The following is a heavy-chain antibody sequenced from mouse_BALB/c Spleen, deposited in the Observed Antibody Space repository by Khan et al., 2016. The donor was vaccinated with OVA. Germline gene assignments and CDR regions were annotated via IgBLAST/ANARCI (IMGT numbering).Heavy chain of an antibody. CDR2: ISPNSDGS. D-gene: IGHD1-1*01. J-gene: IGHJ3*01. CDR3: LRSLFYYGSAYEGFAY. Sequence: VQLKQSGPELVKPGASVKMSCKASGYTFTSYVMHWVKQKPRQGLAWIGYISPNSDGSKYNEKFRGNATLTSNISSSTAYRELSSLTSDDSAVYYCLRSLFYYGSAYEGFAYWGQGTLVTVSA. CDR1: GYTFTSYV. V-gene: IGHV1S136*01.